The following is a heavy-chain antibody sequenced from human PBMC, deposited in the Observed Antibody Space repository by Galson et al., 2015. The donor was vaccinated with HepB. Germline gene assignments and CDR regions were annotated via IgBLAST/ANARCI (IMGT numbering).Heavy chain of an antibody. CDR1: EFTFGGYA. CDR3: TKAAPRSYYYFDY. V-gene: IGHV3-49*03. CDR2: IRSDGYGRTT. D-gene: IGHD3-10*01. Sequence: SLRLSCAASEFTFGGYAMSWLRQAPGKGLEWVGFIRSDGYGRTTAYSATVRVTFTISSSDSTRIPHLQMNSLKTEDTAVYYCTKAAPRSYYYFDYWGQGTLVTVSS. J-gene: IGHJ4*02.